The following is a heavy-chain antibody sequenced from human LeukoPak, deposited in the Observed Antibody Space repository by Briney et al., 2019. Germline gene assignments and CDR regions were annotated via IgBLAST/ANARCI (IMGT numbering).Heavy chain of an antibody. V-gene: IGHV3-30*02. CDR2: IRYDGSNK. J-gene: IGHJ4*02. CDR3: ARDVGATEDYFDY. CDR1: GFSFTNYY. Sequence: GGSLRLSCTTSGFSFTNYYMTWVRQAPGKGLEWVAFIRYDGSNKYYADSVKGRFTISRDNSKNTLYLQMNSLRAEDTAVYYCARDVGATEDYFDYWGQGTLVTVSS. D-gene: IGHD1-26*01.